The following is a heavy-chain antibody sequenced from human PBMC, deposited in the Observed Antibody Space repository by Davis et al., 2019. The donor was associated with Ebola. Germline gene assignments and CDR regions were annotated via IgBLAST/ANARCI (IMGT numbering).Heavy chain of an antibody. J-gene: IGHJ6*04. CDR2: INPHNGNT. CDR3: ARVGTTVTTSYYYYGMDV. CDR1: GYTFTSYG. D-gene: IGHD4-11*01. V-gene: IGHV1-18*04. Sequence: AASVKVSCKASGYTFTSYGITWVRQAPGQGLEWMGWINPHNGNTNYAQNVQGRVTMTTDTSTSTAYMEVGILRSDDTAVYYCARVGTTVTTSYYYYGMDVWGKGTTVTVSS.